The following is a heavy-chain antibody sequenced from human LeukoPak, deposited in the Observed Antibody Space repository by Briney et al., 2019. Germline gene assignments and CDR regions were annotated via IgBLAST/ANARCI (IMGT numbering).Heavy chain of an antibody. CDR2: ISSSGSTI. D-gene: IGHD3-10*01. Sequence: GSLRLSCAASGFTFSSYEMNWVRQAPGKGREWGSYISSSGSTIYYADSVKGRFTISRDNAKNSLYLQMNSLRAEDKAVYYCASSILGEYWGQGTLVTVSS. CDR3: ASSILGEY. CDR1: GFTFSSYE. V-gene: IGHV3-48*03. J-gene: IGHJ4*02.